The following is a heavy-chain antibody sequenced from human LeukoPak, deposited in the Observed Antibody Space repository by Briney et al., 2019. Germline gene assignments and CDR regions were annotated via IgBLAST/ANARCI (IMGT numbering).Heavy chain of an antibody. J-gene: IGHJ6*02. D-gene: IGHD5-18*01. CDR3: ASEHTAIESYYYYGIDV. CDR2: IIPTFGTA. Sequence: ASVKVSCKASGYIFTNYYIHWVRQAPGQGLEWMGGIIPTFGTANYAQKFQGRVTITADESTSTAYMELSSLRSEDTAVYYCASEHTAIESYYYYGIDVWGQGTTVTVSS. CDR1: GYIFTNYY. V-gene: IGHV1-69*13.